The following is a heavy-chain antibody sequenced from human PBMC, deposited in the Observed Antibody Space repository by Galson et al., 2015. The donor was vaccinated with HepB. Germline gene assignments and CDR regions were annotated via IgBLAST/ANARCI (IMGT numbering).Heavy chain of an antibody. V-gene: IGHV4-4*02. Sequence: ETLSLTCAVSGGSVNSYNWWSWVRQPPGKGLEWVGEIFQSGSTNYNPFLKSRVTILLDKSRNQFFLNLKSVTAADTAIYYCASLGYCSGADCYSTYWSQGTLVTVSS. CDR2: IFQSGST. J-gene: IGHJ4*02. CDR3: ASLGYCSGADCYSTY. CDR1: GGSVNSYNW. D-gene: IGHD2-21*02.